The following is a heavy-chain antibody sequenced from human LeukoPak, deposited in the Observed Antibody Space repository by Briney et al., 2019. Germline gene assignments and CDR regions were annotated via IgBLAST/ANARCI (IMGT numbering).Heavy chain of an antibody. D-gene: IGHD3-10*01. Sequence: AASVKVSCKASGGTFSSSAISWVRRAPGQGLEWMGGIIPIFGTSNYAQKFQGRVTITADKSTSTAYMELSSLTSEDTAVYYCARANEHYYAGDYWGQGTLVTISS. CDR1: GGTFSSSA. J-gene: IGHJ4*02. V-gene: IGHV1-69*06. CDR3: ARANEHYYAGDY. CDR2: IIPIFGTS.